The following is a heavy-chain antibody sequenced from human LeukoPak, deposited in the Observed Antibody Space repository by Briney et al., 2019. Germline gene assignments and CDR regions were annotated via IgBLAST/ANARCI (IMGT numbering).Heavy chain of an antibody. D-gene: IGHD3-10*01. J-gene: IGHJ4*02. CDR1: GGSISSGGYY. CDR2: IYYSGST. Sequence: SETLSLTCTVSGGSISSGGYYWSWIRQHPGKGLEWIGYIYYSGSTYYNPSLKSRVTISVDTSKNQFSLKLSSVTAADTAVYYCARWGTLRGVSYYFDYWGQGTLVTVSS. CDR3: ARWGTLRGVSYYFDY. V-gene: IGHV4-31*03.